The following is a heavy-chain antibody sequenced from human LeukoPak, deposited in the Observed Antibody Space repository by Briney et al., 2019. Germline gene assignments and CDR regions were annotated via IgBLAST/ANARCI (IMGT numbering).Heavy chain of an antibody. D-gene: IGHD3-10*01. V-gene: IGHV3-21*01. Sequence: GGSLRLSCAASGFTFSSYSMNWVRQAPGKGLEWVSSISSSSSYIYYADPVKGRFTISRDNAKNSLYLQMNSLRAEDTAVYYCARGVSVRGVTDYYYYYYMDVWGKGTTVTVSS. J-gene: IGHJ6*03. CDR3: ARGVSVRGVTDYYYYYYMDV. CDR2: ISSSSSYI. CDR1: GFTFSSYS.